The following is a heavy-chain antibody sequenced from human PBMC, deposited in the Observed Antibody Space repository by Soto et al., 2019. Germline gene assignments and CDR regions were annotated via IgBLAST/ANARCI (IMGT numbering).Heavy chain of an antibody. CDR3: ARDGLLLFGELLYPRYFDY. J-gene: IGHJ4*02. V-gene: IGHV3-7*01. Sequence: GGSLRLSCAASGFTFSSYWMSWVRQAPGKGLEWVANIKQDGSEKYYVDSVKGRFTISRDNAKNSLYLQMNSLRAEDTAVYYCARDGLLLFGELLYPRYFDYCGQGSLVTGSS. CDR2: IKQDGSEK. D-gene: IGHD3-10*01. CDR1: GFTFSSYW.